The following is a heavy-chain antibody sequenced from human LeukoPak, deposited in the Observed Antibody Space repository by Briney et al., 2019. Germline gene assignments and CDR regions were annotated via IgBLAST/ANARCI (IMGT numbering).Heavy chain of an antibody. CDR1: GFTFSSYS. CDR3: ARDRSPGNFDY. D-gene: IGHD3-10*01. J-gene: IGHJ4*02. V-gene: IGHV3-21*01. Sequence: GGSLRLSCAASGFTFSSYSMNWVRQAPGKGLEWVSSISGSNSYINYADSVKGRFTISRDNAKNSLYLQMNSLRAEDTAVYYCARDRSPGNFDYWGQGTLVTVSS. CDR2: ISGSNSYI.